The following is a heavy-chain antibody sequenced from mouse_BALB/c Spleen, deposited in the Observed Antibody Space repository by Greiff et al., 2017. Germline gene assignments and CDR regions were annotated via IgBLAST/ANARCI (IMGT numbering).Heavy chain of an antibody. CDR1: GFSLTSYG. V-gene: IGHV2-4-1*01. J-gene: IGHJ2*01. Sequence: VQLQQSGPGLVQPSQSLSITCTVSGFSLTSYGVHWVRQSPGKGLEWLGMIWGDGSTDYNSALKSRLSISKDNSKSQVFLKMNSLQTDDTARYYCARDDYDGIDYWGQGTTLTVSS. CDR3: ARDDYDGIDY. D-gene: IGHD2-4*01. CDR2: IWGDGST.